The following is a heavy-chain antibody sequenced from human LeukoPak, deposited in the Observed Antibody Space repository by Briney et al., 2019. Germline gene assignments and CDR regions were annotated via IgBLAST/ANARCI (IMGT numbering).Heavy chain of an antibody. Sequence: PSETLSLTCTVSGGSISSSSYYRGWIRQSPGKGLEWIGSISYNGRTYYNPSLKSRVTISVDTSKNQFSLKLSSVTAADTAVYYCARIVLRYFDWRRYYMDVWGKGTTVTISS. D-gene: IGHD3-9*01. CDR2: ISYNGRT. CDR1: GGSISSSSYY. V-gene: IGHV4-39*01. CDR3: ARIVLRYFDWRRYYMDV. J-gene: IGHJ6*03.